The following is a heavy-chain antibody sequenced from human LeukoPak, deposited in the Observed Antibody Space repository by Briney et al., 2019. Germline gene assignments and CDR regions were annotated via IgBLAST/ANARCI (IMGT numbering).Heavy chain of an antibody. CDR2: INHSGST. Sequence: SETLSLTCTVSGGSISSYYWSWIRQPPGKGLEWIGEINHSGSTNYDPSLKSRVTISVDTSKNQFSLKLSSVTAADTAVYYCARGRYLPLYFDYWGQGTLVTVSS. CDR3: ARGRYLPLYFDY. D-gene: IGHD3-16*02. CDR1: GGSISSYY. V-gene: IGHV4-34*01. J-gene: IGHJ4*02.